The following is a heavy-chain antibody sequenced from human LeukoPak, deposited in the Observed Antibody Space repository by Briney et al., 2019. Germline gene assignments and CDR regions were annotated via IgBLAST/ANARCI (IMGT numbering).Heavy chain of an antibody. CDR1: GLTFSSYE. CDR2: ISSSGTTK. Sequence: GGSLRLSCAASGLTFSSYEMNWVRQGPGKGLEWVSYISSSGTTKYYADSVKGRFTLSRDNAKKSLSLQMNSLRAEDTAIYYCARSNRDAFDMWGQGTVVTVSS. V-gene: IGHV3-48*03. D-gene: IGHD2/OR15-2a*01. CDR3: ARSNRDAFDM. J-gene: IGHJ3*02.